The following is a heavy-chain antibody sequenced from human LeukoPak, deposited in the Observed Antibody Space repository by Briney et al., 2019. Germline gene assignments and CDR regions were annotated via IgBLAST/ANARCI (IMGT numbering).Heavy chain of an antibody. D-gene: IGHD3-16*01. V-gene: IGHV3-33*01. J-gene: IGHJ4*02. CDR1: GFTFSNYG. Sequence: GRSLRLSCTASGFTFSNYGMHWVRQAANKGLEWVAIIWYDGGNQYYADSVKGRFTVSRDSSKNTMYLQMNSLRAEDTAVYYCARDSELKVGGSFDYWGQGTLVAVSS. CDR3: ARDSELKVGGSFDY. CDR2: IWYDGGNQ.